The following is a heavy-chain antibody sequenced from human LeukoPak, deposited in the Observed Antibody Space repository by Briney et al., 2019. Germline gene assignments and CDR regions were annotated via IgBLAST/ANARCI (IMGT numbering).Heavy chain of an antibody. CDR1: GYSFTDYR. V-gene: IGHV5-51*01. CDR3: ARLIVTGTSSFYAFDL. CDR2: IYPRDSDT. D-gene: IGHD1-7*01. Sequence: KPGESLKISCKGSGYSFTDYRIGWVRQMAGKGLEWMGIIYPRDSDTRYSPSFQGQVTISADRSISTAYLQWSSLKASDTAIYYCARLIVTGTSSFYAFDLWGQGTVVTVSS. J-gene: IGHJ3*01.